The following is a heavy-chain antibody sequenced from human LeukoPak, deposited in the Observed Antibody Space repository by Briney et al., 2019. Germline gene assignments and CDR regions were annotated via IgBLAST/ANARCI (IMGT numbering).Heavy chain of an antibody. CDR3: AREITGTTWAFDI. CDR1: GGSIRSYY. J-gene: IGHJ3*02. Sequence: PSETLSLTCTVPGGSIRSYYWSWIRQPPGKGLQWIGYIYYSGSTKYHPSLKSRVTISVDTSKNQFSLRLSSVTAADTAVYYCAREITGTTWAFDIWGQGTLVTVSS. D-gene: IGHD1-7*01. V-gene: IGHV4-59*08. CDR2: IYYSGST.